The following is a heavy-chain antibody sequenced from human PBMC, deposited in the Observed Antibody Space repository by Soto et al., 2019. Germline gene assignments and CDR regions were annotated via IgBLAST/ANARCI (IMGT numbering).Heavy chain of an antibody. J-gene: IGHJ4*02. Sequence: GGSLRLSCAASGFTFSNAWMNWVRQAPGKGLEWVGRIKSKTDGGTTDYAAPVKGRFTISRDDSKNTLYLQMNSLKTEDTAVYYCTTLSVVPAAMEFDYWGQGTLVTVSS. D-gene: IGHD2-2*01. V-gene: IGHV3-15*07. CDR1: GFTFSNAW. CDR3: TTLSVVPAAMEFDY. CDR2: IKSKTDGGTT.